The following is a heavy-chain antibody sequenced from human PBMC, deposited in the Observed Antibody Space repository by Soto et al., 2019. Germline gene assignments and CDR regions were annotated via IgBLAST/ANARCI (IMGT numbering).Heavy chain of an antibody. CDR2: IYSGGST. CDR1: GFTVSSNY. CDR3: ARIPYGLYYYYYMDV. V-gene: IGHV3-53*04. D-gene: IGHD3-10*01. Sequence: GGSLRLSCAASGFTVSSNYMSWVRQAPGKGLEWVSVIYSGGSTYYADSVKGRFTISRHNSKNTLYLQMNSLRAEDTAVYYCARIPYGLYYYYYMDVWGKGTTVTVSS. J-gene: IGHJ6*03.